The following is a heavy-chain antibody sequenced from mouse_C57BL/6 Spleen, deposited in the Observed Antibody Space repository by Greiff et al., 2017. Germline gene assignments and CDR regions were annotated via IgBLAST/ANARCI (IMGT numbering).Heavy chain of an antibody. J-gene: IGHJ2*01. V-gene: IGHV1-82*01. D-gene: IGHD1-1*01. CDR1: GYAFSRSW. Sequence: QVQLQQSGPELVKPGASVKISCKASGYAFSRSWMNWVKQRPGKGLEWIGRIYPGDGDTNYNGKFKGKATLTADKSSSTAYMQLSSLTSEDSAVYFCARWGYYGSSYLDYWGQGTTLTVSS. CDR2: IYPGDGDT. CDR3: ARWGYYGSSYLDY.